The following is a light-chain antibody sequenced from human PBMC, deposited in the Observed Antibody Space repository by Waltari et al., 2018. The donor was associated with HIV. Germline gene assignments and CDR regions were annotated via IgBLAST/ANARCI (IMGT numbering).Light chain of an antibody. V-gene: IGLV3-1*01. CDR3: QAWDSSTVV. CDR2: QDR. J-gene: IGLJ2*01. Sequence: SYELTQPPSVSVSPGQTASITCSGDKLGNKYASWYQQRPGQSPVLGIYQDRKRPSGIPERFSGSNSGNTATLTISGTQAMDEADYYCQAWDSSTVVFGGGTKLTVL. CDR1: KLGNKY.